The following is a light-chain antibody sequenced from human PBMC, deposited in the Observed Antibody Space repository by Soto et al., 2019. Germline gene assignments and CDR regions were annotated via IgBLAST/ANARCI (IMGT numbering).Light chain of an antibody. V-gene: IGKV3-20*01. Sequence: EILFTQSPGTLSLSPGERATLSCRASQSVSSNLAWYQHKPGQAPRLLIYGASNRATGIPDRLSGSGSGTDFTLTISRLEPEDFAVYYCQQYGSSGTFGQGTKVDIK. CDR3: QQYGSSGT. J-gene: IGKJ1*01. CDR2: GAS. CDR1: QSVSSN.